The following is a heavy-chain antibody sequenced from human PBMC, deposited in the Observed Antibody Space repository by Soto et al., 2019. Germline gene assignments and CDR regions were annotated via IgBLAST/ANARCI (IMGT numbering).Heavy chain of an antibody. D-gene: IGHD2-21*02. J-gene: IGHJ4*02. CDR3: ANDGPRGDSIFDY. CDR2: ISGSGGST. CDR1: GFTFSSYA. V-gene: IGHV3-23*01. Sequence: GGSLRLSCAASGFTFSSYAMSWVRQAPGKGLEWVSAISGSGGSTYYADSVKGRFTISRDYSENTLYLQMNSLRAEDTAVYHSANDGPRGDSIFDYWGQGTLVTVSP.